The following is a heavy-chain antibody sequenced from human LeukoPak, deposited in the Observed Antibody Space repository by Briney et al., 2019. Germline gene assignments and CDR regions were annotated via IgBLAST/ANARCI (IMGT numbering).Heavy chain of an antibody. CDR1: GGSFSGYY. D-gene: IGHD6-13*01. V-gene: IGHV4-34*01. J-gene: IGHJ5*02. CDR2: INHSGST. CDR3: ARVGSSWYFWFDP. Sequence: SETLSLTCAVYGGSFSGYYWSWIRQPPGKGLEWIGEINHSGSTNYNPSLKSRVTISVDTSKNQFSLKLSSVTAADTAVYYCARVGSSWYFWFDPWGQGTLVTVSS.